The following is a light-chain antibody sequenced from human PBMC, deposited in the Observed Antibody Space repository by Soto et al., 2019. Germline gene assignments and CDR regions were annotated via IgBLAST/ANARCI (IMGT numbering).Light chain of an antibody. J-gene: IGKJ1*01. V-gene: IGKV3-20*01. CDR2: GPF. Sequence: EIVLTQSPGTLSLSPGERATLSCRASQSVGGSYVGWYQQKPGQGPRLLIFGPFSRATGIPDRFSGSGSGTDFTLTISSLQPEDFATYYCQQSYSTPPGTFGQGTKVDIK. CDR3: QQSYSTPPGT. CDR1: QSVGGSY.